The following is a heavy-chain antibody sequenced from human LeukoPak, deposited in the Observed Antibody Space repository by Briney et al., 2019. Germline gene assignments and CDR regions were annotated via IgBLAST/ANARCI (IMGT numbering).Heavy chain of an antibody. V-gene: IGHV3-74*01. CDR2: INSDGSTT. J-gene: IGHJ4*02. CDR1: GFTFSSYW. D-gene: IGHD1-14*01. Sequence: GGSLRLSCAASGFTFSSYWMHWVRQAPGKGLVWVSRINSDGSTTSYADSVKGRFTISRDNAKNTLYLQMNTLRAEDTAVCYCARRKPAPVDYWGQGTLVTVSS. CDR3: ARRKPAPVDY.